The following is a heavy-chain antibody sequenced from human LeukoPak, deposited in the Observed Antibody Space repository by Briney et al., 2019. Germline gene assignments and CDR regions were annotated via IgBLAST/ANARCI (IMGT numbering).Heavy chain of an antibody. CDR1: GDSISSYY. CDR2: IYYIGST. V-gene: IGHV4-59*01. Sequence: KPSETLSLTCTVSGDSISSYYWSWIRQPPGKGLEWIGYIYYIGSTNYSPSLKSRVTISIDTSKNQFSLNLSSVTAADTAVYYCARDYAFDIWGQGTMVTVSS. J-gene: IGHJ3*02. CDR3: ARDYAFDI.